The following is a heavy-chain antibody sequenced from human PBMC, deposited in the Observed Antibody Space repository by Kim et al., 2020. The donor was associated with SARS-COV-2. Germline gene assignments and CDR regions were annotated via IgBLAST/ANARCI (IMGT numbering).Heavy chain of an antibody. CDR2: IYYSGST. J-gene: IGHJ6*04. CDR3: ARETTNGLRYFDWLLRYGIDG. D-gene: IGHD3-9*01. CDR1: GGSISSSSYY. Sequence: SETLSLTCTVSGGSISSSSYYWGWIRQPPGKGLEWIGSIYYSGSTYYNPSLKSRVTISVDTSKNQFSLKLSSVTAADTAVYYCARETTNGLRYFDWLLRYGIDGWGKGTTVTVSS. V-gene: IGHV4-39*07.